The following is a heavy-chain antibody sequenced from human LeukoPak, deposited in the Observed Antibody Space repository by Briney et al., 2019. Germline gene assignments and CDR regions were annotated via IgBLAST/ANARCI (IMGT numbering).Heavy chain of an antibody. V-gene: IGHV4-4*07. CDR1: GGSISSYY. Sequence: SETLSLTCTVSGGSISSYYWSWIRQPAGKGLEWIGRIYTSGSTNYNPSLKSRVTMSVDTSKNQFSLKLSSVTAADTAVYYCARLRIVGATYNWFDPWGQGTLVTVSS. CDR2: IYTSGST. D-gene: IGHD1-26*01. CDR3: ARLRIVGATYNWFDP. J-gene: IGHJ5*02.